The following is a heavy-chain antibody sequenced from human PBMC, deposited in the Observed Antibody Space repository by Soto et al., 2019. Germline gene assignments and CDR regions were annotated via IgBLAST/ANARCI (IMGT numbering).Heavy chain of an antibody. D-gene: IGHD3-22*01. CDR1: GYTFTSYY. CDR3: ARGQDYDSSGYYSGVDY. J-gene: IGHJ4*02. CDR2: INPSGGST. Sequence: ASVKVSFKASGYTFTSYYMHWLRQAPGQGLEWMGIINPSGGSTSYAQKFQGRVTMTRDTSTSTVYMELSSLRSEDTAVYYCARGQDYDSSGYYSGVDYWGQGTLVTSPQ. V-gene: IGHV1-46*01.